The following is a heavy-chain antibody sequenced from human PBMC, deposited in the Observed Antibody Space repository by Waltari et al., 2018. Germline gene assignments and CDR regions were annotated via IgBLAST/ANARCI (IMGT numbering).Heavy chain of an antibody. CDR1: GGSFSGYY. Sequence: QVQLQQWGAGLLKPSETLSLTCAVYGGSFSGYYWRWIRQPPGKGLEWIGEINHSGSTNYNPSLKSRVTISVDTSKNQFSLKLSSVTAADTAVYYCATYYYDSSGYYGTLGYWGQGTLVTVSS. CDR2: INHSGST. J-gene: IGHJ4*02. CDR3: ATYYYDSSGYYGTLGY. V-gene: IGHV4-34*01. D-gene: IGHD3-22*01.